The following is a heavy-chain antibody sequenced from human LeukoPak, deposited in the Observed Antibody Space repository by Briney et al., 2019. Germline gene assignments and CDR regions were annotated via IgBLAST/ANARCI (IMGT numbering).Heavy chain of an antibody. CDR1: GFTFSNYA. Sequence: GGSLRLSCAASGFTFSNYAMTWVRQAPGKGLEWVSAISGSGTSTYYADSVKGRFTISRDNSKNTLYLQMNSLRAEDTALYYCAKDTGDLFWGKGTTVTVSS. J-gene: IGHJ6*04. CDR3: AKDTGDLF. V-gene: IGHV3-23*01. CDR2: ISGSGTST. D-gene: IGHD2-8*02.